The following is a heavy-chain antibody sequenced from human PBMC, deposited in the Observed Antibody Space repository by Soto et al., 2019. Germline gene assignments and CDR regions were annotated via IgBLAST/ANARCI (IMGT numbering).Heavy chain of an antibody. Sequence: ETLSLTCPVSGGSMSTYYWSWIRQSPGKGLEWIGYIYYNGNTNYNPSLKSRVTISVDTSKNQFSLKVNSVTAADTAVYFCARGRGWLIPYYFDYWGQGTLVTVSS. J-gene: IGHJ4*02. CDR3: ARGRGWLIPYYFDY. D-gene: IGHD3-9*01. CDR2: IYYNGNT. V-gene: IGHV4-59*01. CDR1: GGSMSTYY.